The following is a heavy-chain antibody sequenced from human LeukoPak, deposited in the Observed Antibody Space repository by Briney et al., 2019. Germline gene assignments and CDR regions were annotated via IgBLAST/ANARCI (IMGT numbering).Heavy chain of an antibody. D-gene: IGHD5-18*01. V-gene: IGHV1-24*01. CDR2: FDPEDGET. CDR1: GYTLTELS. CDR3: ASSGYSYGTPYFVY. Sequence: ASVKVSCKVSGYTLTELSMHWVRQAPGKGLEWMGGFDPEDGETIYAQKFQGRVTMTEDTSTDTAYMELSSLRSEDTAVYYCASSGYSYGTPYFVYWGQGTLVTVSS. J-gene: IGHJ4*02.